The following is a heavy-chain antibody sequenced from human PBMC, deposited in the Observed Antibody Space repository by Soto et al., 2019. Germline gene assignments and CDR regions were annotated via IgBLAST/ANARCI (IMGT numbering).Heavy chain of an antibody. CDR1: GFTFSSYG. CDR2: ISYDGSNK. V-gene: IGHV3-30*18. CDR3: AKDPYSGSPTWIDY. Sequence: FLILCFAASGFTFSSYGIHWVRQARGKGLEWVAVISYDGSNKYYADSVKGRFTISRDNSKNTLYLQMNSLRAEDTAVYYCAKDPYSGSPTWIDYWGQGTLVTVYS. J-gene: IGHJ4*02. D-gene: IGHD1-26*01.